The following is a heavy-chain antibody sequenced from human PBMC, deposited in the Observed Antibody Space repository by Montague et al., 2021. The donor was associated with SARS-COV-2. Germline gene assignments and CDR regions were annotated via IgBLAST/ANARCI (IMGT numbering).Heavy chain of an antibody. CDR3: AGTSTYSSGWEINYYYYGMDV. J-gene: IGHJ6*02. CDR1: GGSINSNSYY. V-gene: IGHV4-61*05. Sequence: SETLSLTYTVSGGSINSNSYYWGWIRQPPGKGLAWLGYIYYSGSTNYNPSLKSRVTISVDTSKNQFSLKLSSVTAADPAVYYCAGTSTYSSGWEINYYYYGMDVGGQGTTVTVSS. CDR2: IYYSGST. D-gene: IGHD6-19*01.